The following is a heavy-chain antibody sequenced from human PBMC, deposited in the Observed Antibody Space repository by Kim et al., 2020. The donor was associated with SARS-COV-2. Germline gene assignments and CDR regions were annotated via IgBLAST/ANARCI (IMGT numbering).Heavy chain of an antibody. D-gene: IGHD6-19*01. Sequence: SESLSLTCAVSGGSFSGYCWSWVRQPPGKGLEWIGEISHSGSTNYNTSFKSRVTISVDTSKNQFARKLSSVTAADTAVYYCARGARSIAVAGTNAFDICGQGTMVSDSS. J-gene: IGHJ3*02. CDR2: ISHSGST. CDR1: GGSFSGYC. CDR3: ARGARSIAVAGTNAFDI. V-gene: IGHV4-34*01.